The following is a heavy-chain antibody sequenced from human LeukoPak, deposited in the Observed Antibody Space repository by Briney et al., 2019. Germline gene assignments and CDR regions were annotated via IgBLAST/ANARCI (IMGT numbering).Heavy chain of an antibody. CDR1: GYTFTGYY. Sequence: ASVKVSCKASGYTFTGYYMHWVRQAPGQGLEWMGWINPNSGGTDYAQKFQGRVTMTRDTSISTAYMELSRLRSDDTAVYYCARPNFPYYYDSSDAFDIWGQGTMVTVSS. V-gene: IGHV1-2*02. J-gene: IGHJ3*02. D-gene: IGHD3-22*01. CDR2: INPNSGGT. CDR3: ARPNFPYYYDSSDAFDI.